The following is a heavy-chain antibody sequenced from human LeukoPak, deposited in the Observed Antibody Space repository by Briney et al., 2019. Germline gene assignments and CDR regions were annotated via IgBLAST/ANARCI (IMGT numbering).Heavy chain of an antibody. Sequence: GGSLRLSCAASGFTFSSYEMNWVRQAPGKGLEWVSYISSSGSTIYYADSVKGRFTISRDNAKNSLYLQMNSLRAEDTAVYYCARWGKDGSCWYGGDYYYGMDVWGQGTTVTVSS. CDR1: GFTFSSYE. V-gene: IGHV3-48*03. CDR2: ISSSGSTI. CDR3: ARWGKDGSCWYGGDYYYGMDV. J-gene: IGHJ6*02. D-gene: IGHD6-13*01.